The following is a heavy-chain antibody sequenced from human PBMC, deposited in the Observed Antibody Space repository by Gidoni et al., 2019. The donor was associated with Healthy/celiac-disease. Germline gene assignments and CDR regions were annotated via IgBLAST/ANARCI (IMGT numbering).Heavy chain of an antibody. CDR1: GGSISSGSYY. CDR2: IYTRGST. D-gene: IGHD2-15*01. CDR3: ARDGGYCSGGSCSITWFDP. Sequence: QGQLQESGQGRGKPSQTLSLTCTVYGGSISSGSYYGSWNRQPAGKGLEWIGRIYTRGSTNYNPSLKSRVTISVYTSENQFSLKLSSVTAADTAVYYCARDGGYCSGGSCSITWFDPWGQVTLVTVSS. V-gene: IGHV4-61*02. J-gene: IGHJ5*02.